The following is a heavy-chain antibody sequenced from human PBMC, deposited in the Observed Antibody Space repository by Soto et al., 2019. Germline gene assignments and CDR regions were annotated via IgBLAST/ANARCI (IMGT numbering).Heavy chain of an antibody. V-gene: IGHV1-3*01. J-gene: IGHJ3*02. CDR3: ARNLVYYDFWSGYYDAFDI. D-gene: IGHD3-3*01. CDR1: GYTFTSYA. CDR2: INAGNGNT. Sequence: GASVKVSCKASGYTFTSYAMHWVRQAPGQRLEWMGCINAGNGNTKYSQKFQGRVTITRDTSASTAYMELSSLRSEDTAVYYCARNLVYYDFWSGYYDAFDIWGQGTMVTVSS.